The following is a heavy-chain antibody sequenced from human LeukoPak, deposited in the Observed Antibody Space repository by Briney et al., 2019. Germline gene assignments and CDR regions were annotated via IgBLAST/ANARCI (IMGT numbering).Heavy chain of an antibody. CDR1: GDSVSSNSAA. V-gene: IGHV6-1*01. CDR3: ASGVGYSYGKFYFDY. CDR2: TYYRSKWYN. D-gene: IGHD5-18*01. J-gene: IGHJ4*02. Sequence: SQTLSLTCAISGDSVSSNSAAWNWIRQSPSRGLEWLGRTYYRSKWYNDYAVSVKSRITINPDTSKNQFSLQLNSVTPGDTAVYYCASGVGYSYGKFYFDYWGQGTLVTVSS.